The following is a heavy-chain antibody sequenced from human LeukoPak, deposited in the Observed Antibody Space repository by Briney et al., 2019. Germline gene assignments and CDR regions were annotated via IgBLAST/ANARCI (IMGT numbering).Heavy chain of an antibody. J-gene: IGHJ4*02. CDR3: ASSTYYYDSRGYSLDY. V-gene: IGHV5-51*01. D-gene: IGHD3-22*01. CDR1: GYSFTSYW. Sequence: GESLKISCKGSGYSFTSYWIGWVRQMPGKGLEWMGIIYPGDSDTRYSPSFQGQVTISADKSISTAYLQWSSLKASDTAMYYCASSTYYYDSRGYSLDYWGKGTLVTVSS. CDR2: IYPGDSDT.